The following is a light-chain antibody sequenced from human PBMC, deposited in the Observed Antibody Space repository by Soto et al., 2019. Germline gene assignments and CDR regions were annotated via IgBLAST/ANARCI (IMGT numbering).Light chain of an antibody. CDR3: QQYNSWPRT. CDR2: GAS. V-gene: IGKV3-15*01. Sequence: DIVMTQSPVTLSVSPGDRATLSCRASQSVGHNLAWFQQKPGQAPRLLIYGASAGATGIPDRFSGSGFGTEFTLPVSSLQSEDLAVYYCQQYNSWPRTFGQGTKVEMK. J-gene: IGKJ1*01. CDR1: QSVGHN.